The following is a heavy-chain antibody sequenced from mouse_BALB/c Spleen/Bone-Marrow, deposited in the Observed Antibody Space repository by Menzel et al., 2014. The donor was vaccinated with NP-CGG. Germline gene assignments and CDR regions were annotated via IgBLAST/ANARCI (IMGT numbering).Heavy chain of an antibody. D-gene: IGHD2-2*01. Sequence: VQLQQSGAELARPGASVKMSCKASGYTFTSYWMHWVKQRPGQGLEWIGYINPSTGYTEYNQKFKDKATLTADRSSSTAYMQLSSLTSEDSAVYYCARSGGYDGLSYWGQGTTLTVSS. CDR1: GYTFTSYW. J-gene: IGHJ2*01. V-gene: IGHV1-4*01. CDR3: ARSGGYDGLSY. CDR2: INPSTGYT.